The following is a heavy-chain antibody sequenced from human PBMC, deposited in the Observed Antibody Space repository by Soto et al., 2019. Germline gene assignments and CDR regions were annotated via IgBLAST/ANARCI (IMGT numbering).Heavy chain of an antibody. V-gene: IGHV1-3*04. CDR3: ARPYSNSWSTYFDY. J-gene: IGHJ4*02. Sequence: QVHLVQSGAEVKKPGASVKVSCKTSGYSFTTYFMHWVRQAPGQRLEWMGWINTGNGDTKYSQQFQGRVTIARDTSASTTYMELSSLRSEDTAVYYCARPYSNSWSTYFDYWGQGTLVTVSS. CDR2: INTGNGDT. CDR1: GYSFTTYF. D-gene: IGHD6-13*01.